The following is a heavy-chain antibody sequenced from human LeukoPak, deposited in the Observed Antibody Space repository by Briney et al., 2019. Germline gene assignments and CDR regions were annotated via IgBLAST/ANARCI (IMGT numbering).Heavy chain of an antibody. V-gene: IGHV3-7*01. CDR2: INRDGSKK. D-gene: IGHD3-10*01. CDR3: VREIFGLDY. Sequence: GGSLRLSCAASGFTFSSYWMNWVRHAPGKGLEWVANINRDGSKKYYVDSVKGRFTISRDDAKNSLYLQMNSLRAEDAAVYYCVREIFGLDYWGQGTLVTVSS. CDR1: GFTFSSYW. J-gene: IGHJ4*02.